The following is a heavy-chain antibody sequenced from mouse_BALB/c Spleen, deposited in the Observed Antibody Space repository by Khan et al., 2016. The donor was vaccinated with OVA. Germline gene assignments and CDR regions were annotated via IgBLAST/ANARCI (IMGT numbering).Heavy chain of an antibody. D-gene: IGHD2-2*01. Sequence: VQLQQSGAELVKPGASVRLSCKASGYIFTSYYLYWVKERPGHGLEWIGDINPSNGGTNFNEKFKRKATLTVDNTSSTSYMQLCSLTSAASAVYYCTRSGYGSFAYWGQGTLVTVSA. CDR1: GYIFTSYY. V-gene: IGHV1S81*02. CDR3: TRSGYGSFAY. CDR2: INPSNGGT. J-gene: IGHJ3*01.